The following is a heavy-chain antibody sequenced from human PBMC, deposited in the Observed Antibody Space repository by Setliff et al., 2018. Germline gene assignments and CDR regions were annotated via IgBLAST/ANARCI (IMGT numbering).Heavy chain of an antibody. Sequence: VKVSCKASGGTFSSYGISWVRQAPGQGLEWLGGTIPNFGTTNYAQEFQGRVTIITDESTSTAYMELSSLRFEDTAVYYCVREGVDSRSSTDYRYYMDVWGKGTTVTVSS. CDR1: GGTFSSYG. J-gene: IGHJ6*03. CDR2: TIPNFGTT. CDR3: VREGVDSRSSTDYRYYMDV. V-gene: IGHV1-69*05. D-gene: IGHD3-22*01.